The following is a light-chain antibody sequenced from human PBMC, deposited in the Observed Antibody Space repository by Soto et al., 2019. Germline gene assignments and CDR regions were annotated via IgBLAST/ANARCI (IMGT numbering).Light chain of an antibody. CDR2: DVS. V-gene: IGLV2-14*01. Sequence: QSALTQPASVSGSPGQSITISCTGTSSDVGGYNYVSWYQQHPDKAPKLMIYDVSNRPSGVSNRFSGSKSGNTASLTISGLQAEDEADYYCSSYTSSSTGYVFGTGTKLTVL. CDR1: SSDVGGYNY. CDR3: SSYTSSSTGYV. J-gene: IGLJ1*01.